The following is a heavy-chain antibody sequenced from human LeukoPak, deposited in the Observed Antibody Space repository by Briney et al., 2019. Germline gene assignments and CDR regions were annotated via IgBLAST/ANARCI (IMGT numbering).Heavy chain of an antibody. CDR2: IYYSGST. J-gene: IGHJ4*02. CDR1: GGSISSSSYY. Sequence: SETLSLTCTVSGGSISSSSYYWGWIRQPPGKGLEWIGSIYYSGSTYYNPSLKSRVTISVDTSNNQFSLKLSSVTAADTAVYYCARLEAVAGILDYWGQGTLVTVSS. D-gene: IGHD6-19*01. CDR3: ARLEAVAGILDY. V-gene: IGHV4-39*01.